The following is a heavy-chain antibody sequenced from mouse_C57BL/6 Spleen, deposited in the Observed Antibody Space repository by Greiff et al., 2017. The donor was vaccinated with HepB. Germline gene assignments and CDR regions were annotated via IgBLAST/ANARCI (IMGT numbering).Heavy chain of an antibody. CDR1: GYTFTSYW. J-gene: IGHJ2*01. CDR2: IDPPDSYT. V-gene: IGHV1-50*01. CDR3: ARGIYYGYDVDY. Sequence: QVQLQQPGAELVKPGASVKLSCKASGYTFTSYWMQWVKQRPGQGLEWIGEIDPPDSYTNYNQKFKGKATLTVDTSSSTAYMQLSSLTSEDTAVYYCARGIYYGYDVDYWGQGTTLTVSS. D-gene: IGHD2-2*01.